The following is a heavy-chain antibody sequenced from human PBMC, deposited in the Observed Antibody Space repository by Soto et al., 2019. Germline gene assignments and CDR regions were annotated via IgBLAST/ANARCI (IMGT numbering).Heavy chain of an antibody. V-gene: IGHV5-51*01. CDR2: IYPGDSDT. Sequence: ESLKVSFKGSGHSFPSYWIGWVPQMPGKGLEFMGIIYPGDSDTRYSPSFQGQVTISADKSISTAYLQWSSLKTSDTAMYYWARSKISYCVGVCYFIWFDPWGQGSLVT. CDR1: GHSFPSYW. D-gene: IGHD2-21*01. J-gene: IGHJ5*02. CDR3: ARSKISYCVGVCYFIWFDP.